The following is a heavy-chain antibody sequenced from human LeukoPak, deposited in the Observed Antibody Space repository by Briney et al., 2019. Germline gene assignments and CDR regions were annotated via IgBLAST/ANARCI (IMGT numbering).Heavy chain of an antibody. D-gene: IGHD3-10*01. CDR2: ISSSSYI. CDR1: GFTFSSYS. Sequence: GGSLRLSCAASGFTFSSYSMNWVRQAPGTGLEWVSSISSSSYIYYATSVKGRFTISRNNAKNSLYLQMNSLRAEDTAVYYCARDPCPSCAFDIWGQGTMVIVSS. V-gene: IGHV3-21*01. J-gene: IGHJ3*02. CDR3: ARDPCPSCAFDI.